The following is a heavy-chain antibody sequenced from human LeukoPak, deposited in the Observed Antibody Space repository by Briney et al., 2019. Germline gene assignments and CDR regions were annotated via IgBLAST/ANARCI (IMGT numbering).Heavy chain of an antibody. CDR3: ARPYSGSYRYFDL. CDR2: ISYSGST. Sequence: PSETLSLTCSVSGGSISSYYWNWIRQPPGKGLEWIGYISYSGSTNYNPSLKSRVTILVDTSKNQFSLRLSSVTAADTAVYYCARPYSGSYRYFDLWGRGTQVTVSS. CDR1: GGSISSYY. J-gene: IGHJ2*01. V-gene: IGHV4-59*01. D-gene: IGHD1-26*01.